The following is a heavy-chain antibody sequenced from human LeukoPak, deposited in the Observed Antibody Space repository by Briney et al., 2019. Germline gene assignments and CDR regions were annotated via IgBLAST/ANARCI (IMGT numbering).Heavy chain of an antibody. Sequence: GGSLKLSCAASGYTFTSYAMSWVRQAPGKGLEWVGAINRNGGSTYYADYVQGRFTITRDKSNSTLYMQMTNLRAEDTALYYCARGMGSSGCFDWGQGTLVTVSS. V-gene: IGHV3-23*01. J-gene: IGHJ4*02. CDR3: ARGMGSSGCFD. D-gene: IGHD6-19*01. CDR2: INRNGGST. CDR1: GYTFTSYA.